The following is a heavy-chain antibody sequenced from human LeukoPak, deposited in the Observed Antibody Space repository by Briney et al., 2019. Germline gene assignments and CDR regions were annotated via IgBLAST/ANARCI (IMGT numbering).Heavy chain of an antibody. CDR1: GFTFSSYG. V-gene: IGHV3-48*04. Sequence: GGSLRLSCAASGFTFSSYGMHWVRQAPGKGLEWVAYICNSGTTIYYGDSVGGRFTISRDNAQNSLYLQMSSLRAEDTALYYCASRSSVAASGPGWGQGTLVTVSS. CDR2: ICNSGTTI. J-gene: IGHJ4*02. D-gene: IGHD2-15*01. CDR3: ASRSSVAASGPG.